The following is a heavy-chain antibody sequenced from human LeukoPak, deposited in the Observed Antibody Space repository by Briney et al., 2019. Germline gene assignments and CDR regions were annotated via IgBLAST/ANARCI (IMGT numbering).Heavy chain of an antibody. CDR1: GFTFSRYT. Sequence: GGTLRLSCAASGFTFSRYTMNWVRQAPGKGLEWVSKISSSSSTIYYADSVKGRFTIYRDNAKNSLYLQMNSLRAEDTAVYYCARDSPQALAILHAFDIWGHGTMVTVSS. D-gene: IGHD5-12*01. CDR3: ARDSPQALAILHAFDI. V-gene: IGHV3-48*01. J-gene: IGHJ3*02. CDR2: ISSSSSTI.